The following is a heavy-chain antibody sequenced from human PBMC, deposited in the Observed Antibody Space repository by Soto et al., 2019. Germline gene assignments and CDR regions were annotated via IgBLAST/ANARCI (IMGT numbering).Heavy chain of an antibody. V-gene: IGHV1-18*01. J-gene: IGHJ6*02. CDR1: GYTFTSYG. Sequence: ASVKVSCKASGYTFTSYGISWVRQAPGQGLEWMGWISAYNGNTNYAQKFQGRVTMTEDTSTDTAYVELSSLRSEDTAVYYCATETPPITIFGVVPSDYYYGMDVWGQGTTVTVSS. CDR3: ATETPPITIFGVVPSDYYYGMDV. CDR2: ISAYNGNT. D-gene: IGHD3-3*01.